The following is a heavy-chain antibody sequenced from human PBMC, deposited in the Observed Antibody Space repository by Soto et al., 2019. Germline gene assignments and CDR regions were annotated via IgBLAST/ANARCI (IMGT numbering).Heavy chain of an antibody. Sequence: QVHLIQSGAEVKKPGSSVQVSCKASGGTFNNYAFSWLRQAPGPGLAWMGGIIPVFSATHYAQNFQGRVTISANESTKTVYLDLSSLRSDDTAVYFCASSTFFGVIALTSKTWFDPWGQGTLVIVSS. D-gene: IGHD3-3*01. CDR1: GGTFNNYA. J-gene: IGHJ5*02. V-gene: IGHV1-69*01. CDR2: IIPVFSAT. CDR3: ASSTFFGVIALTSKTWFDP.